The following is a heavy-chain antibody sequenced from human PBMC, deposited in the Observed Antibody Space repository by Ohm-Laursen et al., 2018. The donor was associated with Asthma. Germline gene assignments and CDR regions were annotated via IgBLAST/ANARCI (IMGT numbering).Heavy chain of an antibody. Sequence: PVTLSLTCAVSGGSISSSNWGSWVRQPPGEGLEWIGEIYHSGSTNYNPSLKSRVTISVDKSKNQFSLKLSSVTAADTAVYYCAVNSGSEERDYWGQGTLVTVSS. CDR3: AVNSGSEERDY. D-gene: IGHD1-26*01. V-gene: IGHV4-4*03. J-gene: IGHJ4*02. CDR2: IYHSGST. CDR1: GGSISSSNW.